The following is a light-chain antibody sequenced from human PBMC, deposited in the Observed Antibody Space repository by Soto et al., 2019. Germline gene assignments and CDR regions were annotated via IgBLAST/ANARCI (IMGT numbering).Light chain of an antibody. CDR1: SSDVGGYNY. CDR2: EVS. CDR3: TSFTTISTWV. V-gene: IGLV2-14*01. J-gene: IGLJ3*02. Sequence: QSALTQPASVSGSPGHSITISCTGTSSDVGGYNYVSWFQQHPGKAPKLKIYEVSNRPSGVSNRFSGSKSGNTASLTISELQAEDEADYYCTSFTTISTWVFGGGTKVTVL.